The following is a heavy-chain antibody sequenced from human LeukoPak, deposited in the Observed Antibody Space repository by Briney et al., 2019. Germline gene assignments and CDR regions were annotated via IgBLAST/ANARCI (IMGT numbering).Heavy chain of an antibody. D-gene: IGHD2-15*01. J-gene: IGHJ4*02. V-gene: IGHV3-23*01. CDR1: GFTFRNYG. CDR2: IDASGGTT. Sequence: PGGSLRLSCAASGFTFRNYGMGWVRQVPGKGLEWVSSIDASGGTTHYADSVKGRFTTSRNNSKNTLYLQMNSLRAEDTAVYYCAKQRAPLPPTFWGQGTLVTVSS. CDR3: AKQRAPLPPTF.